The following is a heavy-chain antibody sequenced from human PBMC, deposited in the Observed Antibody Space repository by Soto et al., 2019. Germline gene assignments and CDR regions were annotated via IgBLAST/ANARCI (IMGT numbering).Heavy chain of an antibody. J-gene: IGHJ4*01. D-gene: IGHD3-22*01. CDR1: GYTFTSYG. CDR3: ARDSDSSGSHSGRPNYGLLKVPAY. CDR2: ISAYNGNT. Sequence: ASVKVSCKASGYTFTSYGISWVRQAPGQGLEWMGWISAYNGNTNYAQKLQGRVTMTTDTSTSTAYMELRSLRSDDTAVYYCARDSDSSGSHSGRPNYGLLKVPAYWGQ. V-gene: IGHV1-18*01.